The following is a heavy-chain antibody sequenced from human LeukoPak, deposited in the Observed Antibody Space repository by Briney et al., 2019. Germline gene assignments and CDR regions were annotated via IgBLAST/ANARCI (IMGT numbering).Heavy chain of an antibody. CDR3: AKGGGYEAQYYYYYLDV. CDR2: IRFDGSNK. CDR1: GFTFSSHG. Sequence: GGSLRLSCAASGFTFSSHGMHWVRQAPGKGLEWVAFIRFDGSNKYYADSVKGRFTISRDNSKNTLYLQMKSLRAEDTAVYYCAKGGGYEAQYYYYYLDVWGKGTTVTISS. J-gene: IGHJ6*03. D-gene: IGHD5-12*01. V-gene: IGHV3-30*02.